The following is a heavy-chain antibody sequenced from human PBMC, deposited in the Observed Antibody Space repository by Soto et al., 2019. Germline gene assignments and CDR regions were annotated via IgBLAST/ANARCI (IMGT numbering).Heavy chain of an antibody. D-gene: IGHD3-16*01. J-gene: IGHJ2*01. CDR1: GFTFDDYA. Sequence: EVQLVESGGGLVQPGRSLRLSCAASGFTFDDYAMHWVRQAPGKGLEWVSGISWNSGSIGYADSVKGRFTISRDNAKNSLYLQMNSLRAEDTALYYCAKGWGSNWYFDLWGRGTLVTVSS. CDR3: AKGWGSNWYFDL. V-gene: IGHV3-9*01. CDR2: ISWNSGSI.